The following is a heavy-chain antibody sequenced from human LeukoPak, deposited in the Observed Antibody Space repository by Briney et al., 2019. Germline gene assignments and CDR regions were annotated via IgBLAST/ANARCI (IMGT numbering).Heavy chain of an antibody. Sequence: SETLSLTCTVSGGSISSYYWSWIRQPPGKGLEWIVYFYYSGSTNYNPSLESRVTISVDTSKNQFSLKLSSVTAADTAVYYCARARLTTRGVFDYWGQGTPVTVSS. D-gene: IGHD4-11*01. CDR1: GGSISSYY. CDR2: FYYSGST. CDR3: ARARLTTRGVFDY. J-gene: IGHJ4*02. V-gene: IGHV4-59*01.